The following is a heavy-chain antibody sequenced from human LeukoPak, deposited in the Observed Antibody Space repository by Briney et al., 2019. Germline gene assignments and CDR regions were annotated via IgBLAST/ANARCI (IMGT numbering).Heavy chain of an antibody. CDR2: IYYSGST. J-gene: IGHJ4*02. D-gene: IGHD1-26*01. Sequence: SETLSLTCTVSGGSVNSGSYYWNWIRQPPGKGLEWIGYIYYSGSTSYNPSLKSRVTISVDTSKNQFSLKLSSVTAADTAVYYCARAAYSGSYHSDYWGQGTLVTVSS. CDR1: GGSVNSGSYY. CDR3: ARAAYSGSYHSDY. V-gene: IGHV4-61*01.